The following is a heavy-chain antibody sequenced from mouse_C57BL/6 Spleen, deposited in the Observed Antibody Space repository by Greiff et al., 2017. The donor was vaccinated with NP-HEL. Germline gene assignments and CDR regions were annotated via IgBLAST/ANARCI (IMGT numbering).Heavy chain of an antibody. CDR3: AFYYGKGDYAMDY. V-gene: IGHV1-52*01. J-gene: IGHJ4*01. Sequence: QVQLQQPGAELVRPGSSVKLSCKASGYTFTSYWMHWVKQRPIQGLEWIGNIDPSDSETHYNQKFKDKATLTVDTSSSTAYMQLSSLTSEDSAVYYCAFYYGKGDYAMDYWGQGTSVTVSS. CDR2: IDPSDSET. CDR1: GYTFTSYW. D-gene: IGHD2-1*01.